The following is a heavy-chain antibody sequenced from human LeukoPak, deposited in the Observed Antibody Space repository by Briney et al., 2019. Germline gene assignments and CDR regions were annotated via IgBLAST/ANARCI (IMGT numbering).Heavy chain of an antibody. J-gene: IGHJ4*02. Sequence: PGGSLRLSCAASGFTFSSYGMHWVRQAPGKGLEWVAVIWYDGSNKYYADSVKGRFTTSRDNSKNTLYLQMNSLRAEDTAVYYCARGRSGSYYEGTDYWGQGTLVTVSS. CDR3: ARGRSGSYYEGTDY. D-gene: IGHD1-26*01. CDR1: GFTFSSYG. V-gene: IGHV3-33*01. CDR2: IWYDGSNK.